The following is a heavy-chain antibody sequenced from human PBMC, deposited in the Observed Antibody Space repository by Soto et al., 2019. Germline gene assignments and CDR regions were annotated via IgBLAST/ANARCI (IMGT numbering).Heavy chain of an antibody. J-gene: IGHJ6*03. Sequence: GGSLRLSCAASGFTFSSYWMHWVRQAPGKGLVWVSRINSDGSSTSYADSVKGRFTISRDNAKNTLYLQMNSLRAEDTAVYYCARSLLEKMESNYDYIWGSYRSAYYYYYMDVWGKGTTVTVSS. CDR2: INSDGSST. CDR3: ARSLLEKMESNYDYIWGSYRSAYYYYYMDV. V-gene: IGHV3-74*01. CDR1: GFTFSSYW. D-gene: IGHD3-16*02.